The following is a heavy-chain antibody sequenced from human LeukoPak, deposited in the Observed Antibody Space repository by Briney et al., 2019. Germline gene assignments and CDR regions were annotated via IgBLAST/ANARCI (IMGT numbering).Heavy chain of an antibody. V-gene: IGHV4-4*07. J-gene: IGHJ4*02. Sequence: PSETLSLTCTVSGGSISSYFWSWIRQPAGKGLEWIGRIYSSGNTNYNPSLKSRVTMSVDTSRNQFSLKLSSVTAADTAVYYCARGRLGGSGSYYNVLDYWGQGTLVTVSS. CDR2: IYSSGNT. CDR1: GGSISSYF. D-gene: IGHD3-10*01. CDR3: ARGRLGGSGSYYNVLDY.